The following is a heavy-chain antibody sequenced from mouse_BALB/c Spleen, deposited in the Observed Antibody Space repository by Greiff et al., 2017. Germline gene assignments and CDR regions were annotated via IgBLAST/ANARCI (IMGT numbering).Heavy chain of an antibody. Sequence: VQLQQSGAELARPGASVKMSCKASGYTFTSYTMHWVKQRPGQGLEWIGYINPSTGYTEYNQKFEDKATLTADKSSSTAYMQLSSLTSEDSAVYYCAREDGNYPYAMDYWGQGTSVTVSS. J-gene: IGHJ4*01. D-gene: IGHD2-1*01. CDR3: AREDGNYPYAMDY. CDR2: INPSTGYT. V-gene: IGHV1-4*01. CDR1: GYTFTSYT.